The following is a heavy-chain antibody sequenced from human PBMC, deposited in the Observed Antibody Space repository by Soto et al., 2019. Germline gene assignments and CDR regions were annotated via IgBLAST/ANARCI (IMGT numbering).Heavy chain of an antibody. CDR3: VREGRGSFDF. V-gene: IGHV3-23*01. CDR2: IGGRGNSA. J-gene: IGHJ3*01. Sequence: GGSLRLSCAASGFSFTNYAMNWVRQAPGKGLEWVSVIGGRGNSAYYADSVQGRFTISRDNSKNTLSLQMSSLTADDTAIYYCVREGRGSFDFWGRGTMVTVSS. CDR1: GFSFTNYA. D-gene: IGHD5-12*01.